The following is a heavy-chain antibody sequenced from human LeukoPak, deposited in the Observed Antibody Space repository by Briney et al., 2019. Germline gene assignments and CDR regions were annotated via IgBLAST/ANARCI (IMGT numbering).Heavy chain of an antibody. Sequence: ASVKVSCKASGGTFSSYAMNWVRQAPGQGLEWMGGIIPIFGTPNYAQKFQGRVTIIADTSTSTAYMELNNLTSEDTAVYYCARGRSVGATTRRLSFYFDYWGQGTLVTVSS. CDR2: IIPIFGTP. V-gene: IGHV1-69*06. J-gene: IGHJ4*02. D-gene: IGHD1-26*01. CDR1: GGTFSSYA. CDR3: ARGRSVGATTRRLSFYFDY.